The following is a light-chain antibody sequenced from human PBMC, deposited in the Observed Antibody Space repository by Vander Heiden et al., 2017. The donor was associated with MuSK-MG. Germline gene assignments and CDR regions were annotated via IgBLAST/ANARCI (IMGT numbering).Light chain of an antibody. CDR1: QSVSSN. V-gene: IGKV3-15*01. CDR3: QQYENWPPT. J-gene: IGKJ4*01. CDR2: GAS. Sequence: IAMTQSPATLSVSPGERATLSCRASQSVSSNLAWYQQKPGQAPRLLIYGASTMATGIPSRFSGSGSGTDFTLTISSLQSEDVAVYYCQQYENWPPTFGEGTKVEIK.